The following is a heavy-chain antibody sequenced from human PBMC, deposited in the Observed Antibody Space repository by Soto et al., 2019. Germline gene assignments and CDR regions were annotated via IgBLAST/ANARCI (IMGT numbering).Heavy chain of an antibody. J-gene: IGHJ4*02. V-gene: IGHV4-39*01. Sequence: ETLSLTCAVSGGSISSSSYYWGWIRQPPGKGLEWIGSIYYSGSTYYNPSLKSRVTISVDTSKNQFSLKLSSVTAADTAVYYCARVGLKYGSGSYYENFDYWGQGTLVTVSS. CDR3: ARVGLKYGSGSYYENFDY. CDR2: IYYSGST. D-gene: IGHD3-10*01. CDR1: GGSISSSSYY.